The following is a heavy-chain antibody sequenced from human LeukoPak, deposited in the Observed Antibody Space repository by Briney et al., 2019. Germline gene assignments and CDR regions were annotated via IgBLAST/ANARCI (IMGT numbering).Heavy chain of an antibody. CDR3: ARETILAVAGDF. D-gene: IGHD6-19*01. Sequence: PGGSLRLSCAASGLTFNRNNMNWVRQAPGKGLEWVSYISSTSITMYYADSVKGRLTISRDNAKNSLYLQMNSLRADDTAVYYCARETILAVAGDFWGQGTLVTVSS. CDR2: ISSTSITM. J-gene: IGHJ4*02. V-gene: IGHV3-48*01. CDR1: GLTFNRNN.